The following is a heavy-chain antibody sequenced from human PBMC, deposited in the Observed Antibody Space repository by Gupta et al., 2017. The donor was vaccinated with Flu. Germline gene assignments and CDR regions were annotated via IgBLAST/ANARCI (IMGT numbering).Heavy chain of an antibody. D-gene: IGHD3/OR15-3a*01. V-gene: IGHV3-30*04. CDR3: ARDVFRFVDWSLRGFDI. CDR2: RSYDGKTE. CDR1: GFTFRSYP. J-gene: IGHJ3*02. Sequence: QVQLVESGGGVVQPGTSLRLSCAASGFTFRSYPMHWVRQAPGKGLEWVAGRSYDGKTEYYTESVKGRFIISRDNSENTVSLQGNSLRADDTAVYYCARDVFRFVDWSLRGFDIWGQGTMVTVSS.